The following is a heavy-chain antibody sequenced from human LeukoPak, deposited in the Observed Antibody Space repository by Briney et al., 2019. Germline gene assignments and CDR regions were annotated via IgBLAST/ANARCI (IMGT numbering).Heavy chain of an antibody. V-gene: IGHV3-66*01. Sequence: PGGSLRLSCAASGFTVSSNYMSWVRQAPGKGLEWVSVIYSGGSTYYADSVKGRFTISRDNSKNTLYLQMNSLRAEDTAVYYCAKRDSSGSHYFDYWGQGTLVTVSS. CDR1: GFTVSSNY. D-gene: IGHD6-19*01. CDR3: AKRDSSGSHYFDY. J-gene: IGHJ4*02. CDR2: IYSGGST.